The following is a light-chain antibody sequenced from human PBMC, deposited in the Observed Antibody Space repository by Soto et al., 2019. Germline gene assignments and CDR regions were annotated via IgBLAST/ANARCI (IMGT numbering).Light chain of an antibody. J-gene: IGKJ3*01. CDR1: QGISNY. V-gene: IGKV1-27*01. CDR2: VAS. Sequence: DIQMTQSPSSLSASVGDRVTITCRASQGISNYLDWYQQKPGKVPKLLIYVASTLQSGVPSRFSGSGSGTEFTLTISSLQPEDVASYYCQDYNSAPFTFGPGTKVDIK. CDR3: QDYNSAPFT.